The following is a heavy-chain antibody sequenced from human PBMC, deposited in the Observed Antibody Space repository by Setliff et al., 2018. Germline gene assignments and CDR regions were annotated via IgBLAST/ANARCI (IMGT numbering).Heavy chain of an antibody. J-gene: IGHJ6*03. D-gene: IGHD3-22*01. Sequence: SVKVSCKASGDSLSNYAISWVRQAPGQGLEWMGGLIPMFGTPGYAQKFQDRVTITTDESTSTAYMELNSLTSEDTAVYYCVREGVDSRSSTDYRYYMDVWGKGTTVTVSS. V-gene: IGHV1-69*05. CDR2: LIPMFGTP. CDR1: GDSLSNYA. CDR3: VREGVDSRSSTDYRYYMDV.